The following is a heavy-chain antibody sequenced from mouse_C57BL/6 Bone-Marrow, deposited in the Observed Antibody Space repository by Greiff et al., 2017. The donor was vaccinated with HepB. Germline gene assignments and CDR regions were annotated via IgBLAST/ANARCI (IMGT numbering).Heavy chain of an antibody. V-gene: IGHV5-6*01. CDR3: ARPYHYYGSSFDY. J-gene: IGHJ2*01. CDR1: GFTFSSYG. Sequence: EVNVVESGGDLVKPGGSLKLSCATSGFTFSSYGMSWVRQTPDKRLEWVATISSGGSYTYYPDSVKGRFTISRDNAKNTLYLQMSSLKSEDTALYYCARPYHYYGSSFDYCGQGTTLTVS. CDR2: ISSGGSYT. D-gene: IGHD1-1*01.